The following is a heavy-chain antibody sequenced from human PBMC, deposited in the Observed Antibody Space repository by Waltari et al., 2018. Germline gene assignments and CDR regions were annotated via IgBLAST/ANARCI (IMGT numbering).Heavy chain of an antibody. CDR2: IRYDGSNK. V-gene: IGHV3-30*02. D-gene: IGHD3-22*01. CDR3: AKEPTYYYDSSRDWFDP. CDR1: GFTFSSYG. Sequence: QVQLVESGGGVVQPGGSLRLSCAASGFTFSSYGMHWVRQAPGKGLEWVAFIRYDGSNKYYADSVKGRFTISRDNSKNTLYLQMNSLRAEDTAVYYCAKEPTYYYDSSRDWFDPWGQGTLVTFSS. J-gene: IGHJ5*02.